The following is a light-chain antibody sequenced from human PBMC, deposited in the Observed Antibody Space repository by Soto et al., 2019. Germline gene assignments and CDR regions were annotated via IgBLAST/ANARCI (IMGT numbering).Light chain of an antibody. Sequence: QSVLTQPASVSGSPGQSITSSCTGTGSDVGGYDYVSWYQHHPGKAPKVMIYEVTNRPSGVSNRFSGSKSGNTASLTISGLLAEDEADYYCSSYTSSGTYVFGTGTKVTVL. CDR2: EVT. CDR3: SSYTSSGTYV. J-gene: IGLJ1*01. CDR1: GSDVGGYDY. V-gene: IGLV2-14*01.